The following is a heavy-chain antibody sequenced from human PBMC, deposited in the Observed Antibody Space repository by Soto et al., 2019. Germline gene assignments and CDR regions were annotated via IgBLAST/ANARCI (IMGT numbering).Heavy chain of an antibody. D-gene: IGHD3-10*01. CDR2: ISAYKTNI. CDR3: ARDLDGSGAYYTDF. J-gene: IGHJ4*02. Sequence: ASVKVSCKASGYTFPNYGITWVRQAPGQGLEWMGWISAYKTNIKYAQKFQGRVTLTTDTSTSTAYMELRSLRSDDTAIYYCARDLDGSGAYYTDFWGQGTLVTVSS. CDR1: GYTFPNYG. V-gene: IGHV1-18*01.